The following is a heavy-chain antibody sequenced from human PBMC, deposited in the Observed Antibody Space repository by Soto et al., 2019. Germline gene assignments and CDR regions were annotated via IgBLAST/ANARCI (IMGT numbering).Heavy chain of an antibody. CDR3: ARETYYDFWSGLYYYYMDV. CDR2: IYSGGST. V-gene: IGHV3-66*01. Sequence: SLRLSCAASGFTVSSNYMSWVRQAPGKGLEWVSVIYSGGSTYYADSVKGRFTISRDNSKNTLYLQMNSLRAEDTAVYYCARETYYDFWSGLYYYYMDVWGKGTTVTVSS. J-gene: IGHJ6*03. D-gene: IGHD3-3*01. CDR1: GFTVSSNY.